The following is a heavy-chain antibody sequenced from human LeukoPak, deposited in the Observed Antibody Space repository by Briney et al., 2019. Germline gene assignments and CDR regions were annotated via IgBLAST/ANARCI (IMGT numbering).Heavy chain of an antibody. D-gene: IGHD1-26*01. V-gene: IGHV3-30*04. Sequence: GGSLRLSCAASGFTFSSYAMHWVRQAPGKGLEWVALISYDGSNKYYADSVKGRFTISRDNSKNTLFLQMNSLSSEDTAVYYCARSWEVLQNFDYWGQGTLVTVSS. J-gene: IGHJ4*02. CDR3: ARSWEVLQNFDY. CDR1: GFTFSSYA. CDR2: ISYDGSNK.